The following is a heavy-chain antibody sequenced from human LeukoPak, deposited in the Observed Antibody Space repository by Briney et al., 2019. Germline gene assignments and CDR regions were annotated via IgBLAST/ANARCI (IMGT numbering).Heavy chain of an antibody. V-gene: IGHV3-15*01. CDR2: IKSKTDGGPT. CDR3: TGSPYATNDF. Sequence: GGSLRLSCAASGFTFSNAWMSWVRQAPGKGLEWIGRIKSKTDGGPTDYAAPVKGRFSLSRDDSKNTLYLQMNSLKTEDTAVYYCTGSPYATNDFWGQGTLVTVSS. CDR1: GFTFSNAW. J-gene: IGHJ4*02. D-gene: IGHD2-15*01.